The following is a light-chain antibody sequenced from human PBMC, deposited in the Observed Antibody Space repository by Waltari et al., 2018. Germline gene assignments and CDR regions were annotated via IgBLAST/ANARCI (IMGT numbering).Light chain of an antibody. J-gene: IGLJ2*01. CDR3: NSYTSRSTMI. Sequence: QSALTQPASVSGSPGQSITISCPGSSTDLGGYDSVPWYRQDPGKAPKLIIHNVNKRPSGVSDRFSGSKSGNTASLTISGLQAEDEAHYFCNSYTSRSTMIFGGGTTLTV. CDR2: NVN. V-gene: IGLV2-14*01. CDR1: STDLGGYDS.